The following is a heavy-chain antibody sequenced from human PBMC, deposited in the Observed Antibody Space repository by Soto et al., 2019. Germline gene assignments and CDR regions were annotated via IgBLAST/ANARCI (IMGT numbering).Heavy chain of an antibody. V-gene: IGHV1-69*06. CDR2: IIPIFGTI. D-gene: IGHD3-22*01. J-gene: IGHJ4*02. CDR1: GGTFSSDA. CDR3: ARDKSAGSSGYLYYFDY. Sequence: SVKVSCKPSGGTFSSDAITWVRQAPGQGLEWMGGIIPIFGTINYAQKFQGRVTITADKSTTTAYMELSSLRSEDTAIYYCARDKSAGSSGYLYYFDYWGQGTLVTVSS.